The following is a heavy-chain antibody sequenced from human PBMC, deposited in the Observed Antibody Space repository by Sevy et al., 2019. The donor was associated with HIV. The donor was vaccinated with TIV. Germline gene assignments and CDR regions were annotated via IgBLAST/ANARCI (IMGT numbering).Heavy chain of an antibody. CDR2: ISSSSSTI. CDR1: GFTFSSYS. Sequence: GGSLRLSCAASGFTFSSYSMNWVRQAPGKGLEWVSYISSSSSTIYYADSVKGRFTISRDNAKKALYLQMNSLRDEDTAVYYCARDRPAQRAVVVTEYDAFDIWGQGTMVTVSS. CDR3: ARDRPAQRAVVVTEYDAFDI. V-gene: IGHV3-48*02. J-gene: IGHJ3*02. D-gene: IGHD2-21*02.